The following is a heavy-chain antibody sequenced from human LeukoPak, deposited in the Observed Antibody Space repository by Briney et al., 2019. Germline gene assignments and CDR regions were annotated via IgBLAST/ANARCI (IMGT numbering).Heavy chain of an antibody. CDR3: ASSRVAAASAFDI. Sequence: SETLSLTCAVYGGSFSGYYWSWLRQPPGKGLEWLGEINHSGSTNYNPSLKSRVTISVDTSKNQFSLKLSSVTAADTAVYYCASSRVAAASAFDIWGQGTMVTVSS. D-gene: IGHD2-15*01. V-gene: IGHV4-34*01. CDR1: GGSFSGYY. J-gene: IGHJ3*02. CDR2: INHSGST.